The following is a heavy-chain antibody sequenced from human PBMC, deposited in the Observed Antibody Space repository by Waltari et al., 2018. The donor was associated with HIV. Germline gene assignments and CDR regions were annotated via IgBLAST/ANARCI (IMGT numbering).Heavy chain of an antibody. CDR3: ARYYCSGGSCSDY. CDR2: IYTSGST. V-gene: IGHV4-61*02. CDR1: GGSISSGSYY. D-gene: IGHD2-15*01. J-gene: IGHJ4*02. Sequence: QVQLQESGPGLVKPSQPLSLTCPVSGGSISSGSYYWSWIRQPAGKGLEWIGRIYTSGSTNYNPSLKSRVTISVDTSKNQFSLKLSSVTAADTAVYYCARYYCSGGSCSDYWGQGTLVTVSS.